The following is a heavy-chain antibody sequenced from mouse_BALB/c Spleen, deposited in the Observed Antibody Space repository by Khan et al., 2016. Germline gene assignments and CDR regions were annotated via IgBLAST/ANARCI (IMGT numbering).Heavy chain of an antibody. CDR2: INPDSSTI. CDR1: GFDFSRYW. Sequence: EVQLQESGGGLVQPGGSLKVFCAASGFDFSRYWMSWVRQAPGKGLEWIGEINPDSSTINYTPSLKDKFIISRDNAKNTLYLQMSKVRSEDTALYYCARPGYGSSYPFAYWGQGTLVTVSA. D-gene: IGHD1-1*01. J-gene: IGHJ3*01. CDR3: ARPGYGSSYPFAY. V-gene: IGHV4-1*02.